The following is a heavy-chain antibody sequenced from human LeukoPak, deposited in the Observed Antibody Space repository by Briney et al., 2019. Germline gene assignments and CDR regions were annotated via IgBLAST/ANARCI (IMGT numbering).Heavy chain of an antibody. CDR2: INHSGST. CDR1: GGSFSGYY. D-gene: IGHD3-10*01. V-gene: IGHV4-34*01. Sequence: SETLSLTCAVYGGSFSGYYWSWIRQPPGKGLEWIGEINHSGSTNYNPSLKSRVTISEDTSKNQFSLKLSSVTAADTAVYYCARVRGYYGSGSYYNFNWFDPWGQGTLVTVSS. CDR3: ARVRGYYGSGSYYNFNWFDP. J-gene: IGHJ5*02.